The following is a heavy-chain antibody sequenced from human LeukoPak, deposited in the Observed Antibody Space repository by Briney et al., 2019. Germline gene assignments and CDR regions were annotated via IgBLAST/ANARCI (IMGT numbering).Heavy chain of an antibody. V-gene: IGHV3-7*01. CDR1: GFTFSSYA. J-gene: IGHJ4*02. Sequence: GGSLRLSCAASGFTFSSYAMSWVRQAPGKGLEWVANINPDGDGMRFVDSVKGRFTMSRDNAQSSLHLQMNSLRVEDTAFYYCAAWTDRGYSYWGQGVLVTVSS. D-gene: IGHD5-12*01. CDR2: INPDGDGM. CDR3: AAWTDRGYSY.